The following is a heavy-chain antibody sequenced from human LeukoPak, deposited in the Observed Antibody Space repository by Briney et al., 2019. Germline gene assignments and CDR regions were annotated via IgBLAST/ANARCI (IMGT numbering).Heavy chain of an antibody. V-gene: IGHV1-18*01. CDR2: ISAYNGDT. J-gene: IGHJ4*02. CDR1: GYTFTSYG. Sequence: ASVKVSCKASGYTFTSYGISLVRQAPGQGLEWMGWISAYNGDTKYAQKLQGRVTMTTDTSTSTTYMELRSLRSDDTAVYYCARDLKQSNARPWYFDYWGQGTLVTVSS. D-gene: IGHD1/OR15-1a*01. CDR3: ARDLKQSNARPWYFDY.